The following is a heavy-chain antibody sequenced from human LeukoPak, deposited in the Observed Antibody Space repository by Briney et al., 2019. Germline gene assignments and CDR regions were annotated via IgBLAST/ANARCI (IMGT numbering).Heavy chain of an antibody. CDR1: GFTFSSYA. V-gene: IGHV3-30*04. CDR3: ARDQRSYYGSGSYYRLGY. CDR2: LSYDGSNK. Sequence: GGSLRLSCAASGFTFSSYAMHWVRQAPGKGLGWVAVLSYDGSNKYYADSVKGRFTIPRDNCKNTLYLQMNRLRAEDTAVYYCARDQRSYYGSGSYYRLGYWGQGTLVTVSS. D-gene: IGHD3-10*01. J-gene: IGHJ4*02.